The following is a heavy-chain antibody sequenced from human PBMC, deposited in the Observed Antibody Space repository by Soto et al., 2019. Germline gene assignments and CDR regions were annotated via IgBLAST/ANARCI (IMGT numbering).Heavy chain of an antibody. Sequence: ASVKVSCKASGYTFTGYYMHWVRQAPGQGLEWMGWINPNSGGTNYAQKFQGRVTMTRDTSISTAYMELSRLRSDDTDVYYCARDYYFWSGYYYWGQGTLVTVSS. CDR1: GYTFTGYY. CDR3: ARDYYFWSGYYY. D-gene: IGHD3-3*01. V-gene: IGHV1-2*02. J-gene: IGHJ4*02. CDR2: INPNSGGT.